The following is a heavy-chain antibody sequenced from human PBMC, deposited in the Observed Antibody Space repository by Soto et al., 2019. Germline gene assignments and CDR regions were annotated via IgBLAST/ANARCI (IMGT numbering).Heavy chain of an antibody. V-gene: IGHV4-59*01. CDR2: IYYSGNT. CDR1: GGSISSYY. Sequence: SETLSLTCTVSGGSISSYYWSWIRQPPGKGLEWIGYIYYSGNTNYNPSLKSRVTISVDTSKNQFSLKLSSVTAADTAVYYCARVKRGYSYGSNLDYWGQGTLVTVSS. CDR3: ARVKRGYSYGSNLDY. D-gene: IGHD5-18*01. J-gene: IGHJ4*02.